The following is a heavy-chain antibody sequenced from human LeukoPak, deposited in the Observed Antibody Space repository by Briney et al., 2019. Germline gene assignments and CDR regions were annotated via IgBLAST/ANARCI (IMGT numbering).Heavy chain of an antibody. Sequence: SESLSLTCTVSGVSISSYHWSWIRQPPGKGLECIGYIYYSGSTHYNPSLKSRVTISVDTSKNQFSLKLSYVTAADTAVYFCARARNYYDSSDYYYEGDAFDIWGQGTMVTVSS. CDR2: IYYSGST. CDR3: ARARNYYDSSDYYYEGDAFDI. V-gene: IGHV4-59*01. CDR1: GVSISSYH. J-gene: IGHJ3*02. D-gene: IGHD3-22*01.